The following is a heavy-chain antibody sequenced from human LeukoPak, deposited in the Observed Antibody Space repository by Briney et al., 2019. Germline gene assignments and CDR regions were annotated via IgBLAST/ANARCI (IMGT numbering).Heavy chain of an antibody. V-gene: IGHV3-20*01. CDR1: GFTFDDYG. J-gene: IGHJ4*02. D-gene: IGHD2-15*01. CDR2: INWNGGST. CDR3: ARKVHCSGGSCYFPPPYDY. Sequence: GGSLRLSCAASGFTFDDYGMSWVRQAPGKGLEWVSGINWNGGSTGYADSVKGRFTISRDNAKNSLYLQMNSLRAEDTALYNCARKVHCSGGSCYFPPPYDYWGQGTLVTVSS.